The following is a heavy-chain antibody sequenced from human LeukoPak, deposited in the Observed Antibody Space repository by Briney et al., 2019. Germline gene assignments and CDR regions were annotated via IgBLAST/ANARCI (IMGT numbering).Heavy chain of an antibody. CDR1: GHSFTSCD. Sequence: ASVKVSCKAWGHSFTSCDVKGAPQATGQGLEWMGWMNPNSGNTGYAQKFQGRVTMTRNTSISTAYMELSSLRSEDTAVYYCARGLRTIKKPNRDYYYYLHVWGKGTTVTVSS. V-gene: IGHV1-8*01. D-gene: IGHD1-14*01. CDR2: MNPNSGNT. J-gene: IGHJ6*03. CDR3: ARGLRTIKKPNRDYYYYLHV.